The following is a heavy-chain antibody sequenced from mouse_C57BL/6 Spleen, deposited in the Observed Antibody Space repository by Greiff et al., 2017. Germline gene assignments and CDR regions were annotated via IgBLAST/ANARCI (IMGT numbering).Heavy chain of an antibody. CDR3: TRSSYPGYFDY. CDR1: GYTFTSYW. J-gene: IGHJ2*01. V-gene: IGHV1-5*01. Sequence: VHVKQSGTVLARPGASVKMSCKTSGYTFTSYWMHWVKQRPGQGLEWIGAIYPGNSDTSYNQKFKGKAKLTAVTSASTAYMELSSLTNEDSAVYYCTRSSYPGYFDYWGQGTTLTVSS. CDR2: IYPGNSDT.